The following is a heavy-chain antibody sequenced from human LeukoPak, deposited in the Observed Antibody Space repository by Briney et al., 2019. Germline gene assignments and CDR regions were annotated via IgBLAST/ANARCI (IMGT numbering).Heavy chain of an antibody. CDR3: ARGLAGYSGGDDAFDI. Sequence: SETLSLTCTVSGGSISSYYWSWFRQVPGKGLEWIGYIYYSGSTNYNPSLKSRVTISVDTSKNQFSLKVNSVPAADTAVYYCARGLAGYSGGDDAFDIWAKGQWSPSLQ. V-gene: IGHV4-59*01. CDR2: IYYSGST. CDR1: GGSISSYY. D-gene: IGHD6-19*01. J-gene: IGHJ3*02.